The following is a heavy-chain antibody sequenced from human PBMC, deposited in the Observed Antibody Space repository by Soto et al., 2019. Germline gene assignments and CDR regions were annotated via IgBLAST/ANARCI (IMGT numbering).Heavy chain of an antibody. V-gene: IGHV3-73*01. CDR3: TCYYDSSGYLPFDY. CDR1: GFTFSGSA. J-gene: IGHJ4*02. Sequence: EVQLVESGGGLVQPGGSLKLSCVASGFTFSGSAMHWVRQASGKGLEWVGRIRSKTNSYATAYGASVKGRFTISRDDSKNTAYLQMNSLKTEDTAVYCCTCYYDSSGYLPFDYWGQGTLVTVSS. CDR2: IRSKTNSYAT. D-gene: IGHD3-22*01.